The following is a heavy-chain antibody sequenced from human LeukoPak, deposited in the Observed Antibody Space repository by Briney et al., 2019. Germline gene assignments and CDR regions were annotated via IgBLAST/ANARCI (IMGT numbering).Heavy chain of an antibody. Sequence: GGSLRLSCAASGFTFSDYYMSWIRQVPGKGLEWVSYISSSGSTIYYADSVKGRFTISRDNAKNSLYLQMNSLRAEDTAVYYCARGAVLLWFGELSNAFDIWGQGTMVTVSS. D-gene: IGHD3-10*01. CDR2: ISSSGSTI. CDR1: GFTFSDYY. CDR3: ARGAVLLWFGELSNAFDI. V-gene: IGHV3-11*01. J-gene: IGHJ3*02.